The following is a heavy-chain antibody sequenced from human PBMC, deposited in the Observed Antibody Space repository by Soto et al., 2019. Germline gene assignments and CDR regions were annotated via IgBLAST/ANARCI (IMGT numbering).Heavy chain of an antibody. D-gene: IGHD6-13*01. CDR3: TADSYSSKISVRCDY. J-gene: IGHJ4*01. Sequence: GGSLRLSCAASGFASRNTWINWVRQAPGKGLEWVGRIKSKVDGGTTDYAAPVIGSFAISRDDSKSTVYLQMTSLKTEDAGIYCCTADSYSSKISVRCDYWGHGTLVT. CDR2: IKSKVDGGTT. V-gene: IGHV3-15*07. CDR1: GFASRNTW.